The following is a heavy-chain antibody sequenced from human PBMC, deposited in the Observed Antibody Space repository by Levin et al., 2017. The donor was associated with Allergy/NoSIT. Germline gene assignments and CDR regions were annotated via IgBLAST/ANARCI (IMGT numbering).Heavy chain of an antibody. CDR2: ISWNGGDK. J-gene: IGHJ4*02. Sequence: SLKISCEGSGFIFDDFAMHWVRQVPGKGLEWVSGISWNGGDKEYVDSVKGRFTISRDNIKRSLYLDMDSLRPEDSALYFCAKDTSTRWFNYFDHWGPGIQVTVSS. CDR1: GFIFDDFA. D-gene: IGHD3-10*01. CDR3: AKDTSTRWFNYFDH. V-gene: IGHV3-9*01.